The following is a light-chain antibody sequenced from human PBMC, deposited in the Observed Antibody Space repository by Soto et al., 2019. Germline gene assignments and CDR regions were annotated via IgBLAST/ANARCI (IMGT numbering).Light chain of an antibody. V-gene: IGKV3-15*01. Sequence: EIVVTQSPATLSVSPGERATLSCRASQSVSSNLAWYQQKPGQAPRLLTFGASTKATGIPARFSGSGSGTEFTLTISSLQSEDFAVYYCQQYNNWPLTFGGGTKVEIK. J-gene: IGKJ4*01. CDR2: GAS. CDR1: QSVSSN. CDR3: QQYNNWPLT.